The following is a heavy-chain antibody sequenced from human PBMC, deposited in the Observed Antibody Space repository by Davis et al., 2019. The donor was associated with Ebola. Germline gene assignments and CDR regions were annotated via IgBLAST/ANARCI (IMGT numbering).Heavy chain of an antibody. CDR3: ARRPYDSSGYHLDY. D-gene: IGHD3-22*01. V-gene: IGHV3-21*01. CDR1: GFTFSSYG. CDR2: ISSSSSYI. Sequence: AGSLTLSCAASGFTFSSYGMHWVRQAPGKGLEWVSSISSSSSYIYYADSVKGRFTISRDNAKNSLYLQMNSLRAEDTAVYYCARRPYDSSGYHLDYWCQGTLVTVSS. J-gene: IGHJ4*02.